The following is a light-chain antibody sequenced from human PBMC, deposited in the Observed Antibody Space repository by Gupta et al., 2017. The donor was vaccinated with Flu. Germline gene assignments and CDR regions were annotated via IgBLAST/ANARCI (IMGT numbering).Light chain of an antibody. V-gene: IGLV2-14*01. CDR2: EVT. J-gene: IGLJ1*01. CDR1: SSDIGGYNY. CDR3: SSYTSSTTHV. Sequence: QSALTQPASVSGSPGQSITISCTGTSSDIGGYNYVSWYQHHPGKAPKRMISEVTNRPSGVSNRFSGSKSGNTASLTISGLQAEDEADYYCSSYTSSTTHVFGPGTKVTVL.